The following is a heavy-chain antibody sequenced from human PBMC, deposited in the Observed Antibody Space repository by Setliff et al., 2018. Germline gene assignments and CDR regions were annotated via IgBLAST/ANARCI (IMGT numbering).Heavy chain of an antibody. V-gene: IGHV3-9*01. CDR3: ARDTYTTGLH. J-gene: IGHJ4*02. CDR1: GFTFSSYA. CDR2: ITGNSDRI. Sequence: GGSLRLSCAASGFTFSSYAMHWVRQAPGKGLEWVSGITGNSDRIAYADSLKGRFTISRDNAKNSLYLQMNSLRAEDTAVYYCARDTYTTGLHWGQGTLVTVSS. D-gene: IGHD1-1*01.